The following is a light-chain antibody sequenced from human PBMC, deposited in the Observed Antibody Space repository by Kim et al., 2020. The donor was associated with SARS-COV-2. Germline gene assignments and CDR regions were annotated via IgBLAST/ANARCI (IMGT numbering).Light chain of an antibody. CDR1: SSNIGINT. J-gene: IGLJ3*02. Sequence: ELTQPPSASGTPGQRVTISCSRSSSNIGINTVRWYQQLPATAPKLLIYRNNQRPSGVPDRFSGSNSGTSDSVAISRLQPEDEDDYDCASQPYGLTGRVFGGGTQLTVL. V-gene: IGLV1-44*01. CDR2: RNN. CDR3: ASQPYGLTGRV.